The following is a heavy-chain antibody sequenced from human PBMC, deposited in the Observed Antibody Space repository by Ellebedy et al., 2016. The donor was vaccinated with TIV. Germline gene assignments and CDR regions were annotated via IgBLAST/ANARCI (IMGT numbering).Heavy chain of an antibody. V-gene: IGHV4/OR15-8*02. CDR2: FSHTGNA. D-gene: IGHD5-18*01. Sequence: SETLSLXCAVTGGSITGSNWWSWVRQSPGMALEWIGEFSHTGNANYNPSLKSRVTMSIDKSKNHFSLRLTSVTAADTAVYYCARVGYSYGYAWFDSWGQGARVTVSS. J-gene: IGHJ5*01. CDR3: ARVGYSYGYAWFDS. CDR1: GGSITGSNW.